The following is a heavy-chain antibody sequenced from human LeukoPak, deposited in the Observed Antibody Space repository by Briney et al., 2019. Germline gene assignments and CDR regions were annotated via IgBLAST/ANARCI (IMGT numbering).Heavy chain of an antibody. CDR2: IYSGGTT. Sequence: GGSLRLSCAASGFTDSGNYMSWVRQAPGKGLEWVSVIYSGGTTHYTDSVKGRFTISRDDAKNTLYLQMTSLRAEDTAVYYCARLTVLSFGVDCWGQGTLVTVSS. CDR3: ARLTVLSFGVDC. CDR1: GFTDSGNY. D-gene: IGHD3-10*01. J-gene: IGHJ4*02. V-gene: IGHV3-66*04.